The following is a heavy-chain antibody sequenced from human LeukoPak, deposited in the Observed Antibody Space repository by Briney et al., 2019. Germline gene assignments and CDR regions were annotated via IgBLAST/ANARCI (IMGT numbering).Heavy chain of an antibody. CDR2: IYYSGST. V-gene: IGHV4-30-4*08. J-gene: IGHJ5*02. CDR3: ARDRAGYYYDSSGYQKVSWFDP. D-gene: IGHD3-22*01. CDR1: GGSISSGGYY. Sequence: SETLSLTCTVSGGSISSGGYYWSWIRQHPGKGLEWIGYIYYSGSTNYNPSLKSRVTISVDTSKNQFSLKLSSVTAADTAVYYCARDRAGYYYDSSGYQKVSWFDPWGQGTLVTVSS.